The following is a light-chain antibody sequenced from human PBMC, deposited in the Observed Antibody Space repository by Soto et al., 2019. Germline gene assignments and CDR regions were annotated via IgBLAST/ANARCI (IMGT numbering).Light chain of an antibody. J-gene: IGKJ5*01. CDR2: AGS. V-gene: IGKV1-5*01. CDR1: QNIASW. CDR3: LQYNSFSGT. Sequence: DIQMTQSPSTLSPSVGDRVTITCRASQNIASWLAWYQQKPGKAPKLLLYAGSTLESGVPSRFSGSGSGTEFTLTITDLQPDDFATYYCLQYNSFSGTFGQGTRLEIK.